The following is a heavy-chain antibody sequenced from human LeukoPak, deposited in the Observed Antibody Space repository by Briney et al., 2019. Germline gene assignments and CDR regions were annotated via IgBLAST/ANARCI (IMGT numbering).Heavy chain of an antibody. D-gene: IGHD1-1*01. J-gene: IGHJ4*02. V-gene: IGHV5-51*01. CDR1: GYSFTSYW. CDR3: ARGGTGSRSFDY. CDR2: IYPDGVDT. Sequence: GGSLKISCKASGYSFTSYWLGWGRPVPREGLEVMGIIYPDGVDTRYSPFFEGQVTISRDRTISTAYLQWSSLKASDTAMYYCARGGTGSRSFDYWGQGTLVTVSS.